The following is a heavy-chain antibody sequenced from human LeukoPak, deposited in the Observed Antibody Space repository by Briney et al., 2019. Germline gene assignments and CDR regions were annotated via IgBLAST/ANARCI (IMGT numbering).Heavy chain of an antibody. D-gene: IGHD3-3*01. CDR3: ARDPALYDFWSGYYPPYYGMDV. J-gene: IGHJ6*02. CDR1: GFTFSDYY. Sequence: PGGSLRLSCAASGFTFSDYYMSWIRQAPGKGLEWVSDISSSGSTIYYADSVKGRFTISRDNSKNSLYLQMNSLRAEDTAVYYCARDPALYDFWSGYYPPYYGMDVWGQGTTVTVSS. CDR2: ISSSGSTI. V-gene: IGHV3-11*04.